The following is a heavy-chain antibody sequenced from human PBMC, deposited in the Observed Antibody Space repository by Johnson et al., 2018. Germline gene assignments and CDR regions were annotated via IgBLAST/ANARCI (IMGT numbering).Heavy chain of an antibody. CDR3: EKGATVVYDQYPDSDYYMDV. Sequence: VQLVQSGGDLGQPGGSLRLSCAVDGFTFKKYAIQWVRQPPGKGLEWVAGIGGDGDRPYYVKSVKGRFVVSRDRSTYTVYLQMSDLRAEDTALYFWEKGATVVYDQYPDSDYYMDVWGNGTTVTVSS. CDR2: IGGDGDRP. D-gene: IGHD2-8*02. J-gene: IGHJ6*03. V-gene: IGHV3-23*04. CDR1: GFTFKKYA.